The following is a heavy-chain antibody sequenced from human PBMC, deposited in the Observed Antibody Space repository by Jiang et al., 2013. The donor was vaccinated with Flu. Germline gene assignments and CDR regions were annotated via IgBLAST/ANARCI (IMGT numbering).Heavy chain of an antibody. V-gene: IGHV4-39*07. CDR3: ARRGYGYPLDY. J-gene: IGHJ4*02. CDR2: VYYRGST. D-gene: IGHD5-18*01. Sequence: GLVKPSETLSLTCTVSGGSVSRTDNYWGWIRQPPGKGLEWIGSVYYRGSTYYNPSLKSRVTISVDTSKNQFSLKLSSVTAADTAVYYCARRGYGYPLDYWGQGTLVTV. CDR1: GGSVSRTDNY.